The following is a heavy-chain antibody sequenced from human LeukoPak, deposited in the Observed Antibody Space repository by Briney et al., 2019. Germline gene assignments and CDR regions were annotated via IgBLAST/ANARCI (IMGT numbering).Heavy chain of an antibody. V-gene: IGHV3-30*18. Sequence: GGSLRLSCAASGITFSSYGMHWVRQDSGRGLDWVAVISHDGINTYYADSVKGRFTISRDNSKNTLYLQVNSLRVEDTAVYYCVKDQREAYRSGWSRDFDYWGQGTLVTVSS. D-gene: IGHD6-19*01. CDR2: ISHDGINT. CDR1: GITFSSYG. J-gene: IGHJ4*02. CDR3: VKDQREAYRSGWSRDFDY.